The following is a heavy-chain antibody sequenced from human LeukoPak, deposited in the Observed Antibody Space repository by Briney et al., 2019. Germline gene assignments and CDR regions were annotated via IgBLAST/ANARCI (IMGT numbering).Heavy chain of an antibody. D-gene: IGHD5-18*01. J-gene: IGHJ6*02. Sequence: ASVKVSCKASGYTFTSYGISWVRQAPGQGLEWMGWISAYNGNTNYAQKLQGRVTMTTDTSTSTAYMELRSLRSDDTAVYYCARDNPGYSYGYYYYGMDVWGQGTTVTVSS. CDR1: GYTFTSYG. V-gene: IGHV1-18*01. CDR2: ISAYNGNT. CDR3: ARDNPGYSYGYYYYGMDV.